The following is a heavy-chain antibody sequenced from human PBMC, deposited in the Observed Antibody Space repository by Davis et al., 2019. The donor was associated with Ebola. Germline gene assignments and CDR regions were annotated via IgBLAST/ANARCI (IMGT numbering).Heavy chain of an antibody. CDR1: GYKLTSYA. J-gene: IGHJ3*02. CDR2: INTNTGNP. CDR3: ATLPDI. Sequence: AASVKVSCKASGYKLTSYAMNWVRQAPGQGLEWMGWINTNTGNPTYAKGFTGRFVFSLDTSVNMAYLLINSLKTEDAAVYYCATLPDIWGQGTLVTVSS. V-gene: IGHV7-4-1*04.